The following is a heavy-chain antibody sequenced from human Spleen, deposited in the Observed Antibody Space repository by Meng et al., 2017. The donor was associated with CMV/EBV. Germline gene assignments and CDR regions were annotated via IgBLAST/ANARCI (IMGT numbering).Heavy chain of an antibody. D-gene: IGHD1-26*01. CDR2: ITGGGDST. J-gene: IGHJ4*02. V-gene: IGHV3-23*01. CDR3: AKLGVRWETNDY. Sequence: GESLKISCAASGFIFSIYAMSWVRQAPGKGLEWVSSITGGGDSTYYADSVKGRFTISRDNSKDTLFLQMNSLRAEDTAVYYCAKLGVRWETNDYWGQGMLVTVSS. CDR1: GFIFSIYA.